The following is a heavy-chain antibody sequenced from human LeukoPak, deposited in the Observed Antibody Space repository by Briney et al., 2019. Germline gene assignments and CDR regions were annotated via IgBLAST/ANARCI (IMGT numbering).Heavy chain of an antibody. CDR3: AKFLPTHIVVANYYFDY. CDR1: GLTLSSYA. J-gene: IGHJ4*02. D-gene: IGHD2-21*01. CDR2: ISGSGGST. Sequence: GGSLRLSCAASGLTLSSYAISWVRQAPGKGLEWVSAISGSGGSTYYADSVKGRFTISRDNSKNTLYLQMNSLRAEDTAVYYCAKFLPTHIVVANYYFDYWGQGTLVTVSS. V-gene: IGHV3-23*01.